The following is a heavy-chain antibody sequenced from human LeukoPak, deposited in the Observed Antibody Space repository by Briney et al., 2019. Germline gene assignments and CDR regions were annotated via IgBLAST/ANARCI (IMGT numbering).Heavy chain of an antibody. D-gene: IGHD3-22*01. V-gene: IGHV3-15*01. J-gene: IGHJ4*02. CDR3: TTGTYDSSGPRDY. CDR2: IKSKSDGETT. CDR1: GFNFSKAW. Sequence: GGSLRLSCAVSGFNFSKAWMSWVRQSPGKGLEWVGRIKSKSDGETTNHAAPVKGRFIISRDDSRNMLYLQMNSLRIEDTGLYYCTTGTYDSSGPRDYWGQGTLVTVSS.